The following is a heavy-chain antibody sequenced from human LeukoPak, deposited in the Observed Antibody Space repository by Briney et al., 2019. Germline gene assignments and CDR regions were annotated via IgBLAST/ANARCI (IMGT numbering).Heavy chain of an antibody. V-gene: IGHV3-33*06. J-gene: IGHJ4*02. CDR2: MWYDGSKD. CDR3: AKDRETYEYTFDY. CDR1: GFSFSTYG. Sequence: GKSLRLSCAASGFSFSTYGIHWVRQAPGKGLEWVAVMWYDGSKDYYADSVEGRFTISRDTSENTLYLQINNLRAEDTAVYYCAKDRETYEYTFDYWGQGTLVTVSS. D-gene: IGHD6-6*01.